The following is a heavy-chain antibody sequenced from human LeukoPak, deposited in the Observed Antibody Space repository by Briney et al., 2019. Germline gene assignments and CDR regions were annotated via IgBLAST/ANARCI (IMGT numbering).Heavy chain of an antibody. Sequence: SQTLSLTCTVSGGSISSGSYYWSWIRQPAVKGLEWIGRIYTSGSTNYNPSLKSRVAISVDTSKNQFSLKLSSVTAADTAVYYCARAVDTAMVLDYWGQGTLVTVSS. V-gene: IGHV4-61*02. CDR2: IYTSGST. D-gene: IGHD5-18*01. CDR1: GGSISSGSYY. J-gene: IGHJ4*02. CDR3: ARAVDTAMVLDY.